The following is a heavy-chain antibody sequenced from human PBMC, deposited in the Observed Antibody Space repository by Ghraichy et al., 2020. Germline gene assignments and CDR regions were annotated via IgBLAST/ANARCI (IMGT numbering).Heavy chain of an antibody. J-gene: IGHJ4*02. CDR3: AHNIPYCSGGSCSYYFDY. CDR1: GFSLSTNGVG. CDR2: IYWDDDK. D-gene: IGHD2-15*01. V-gene: IGHV2-5*02. Sequence: SGPTLVKPTQTLTLTCTFSGFSLSTNGVGVGWIRQTPGKALEWLALIYWDDDKRCSSSLKSRLTITKDTSKNQVVLTMTNMDPVDTATYYCAHNIPYCSGGSCSYYFDYWGQGTLVTVSS.